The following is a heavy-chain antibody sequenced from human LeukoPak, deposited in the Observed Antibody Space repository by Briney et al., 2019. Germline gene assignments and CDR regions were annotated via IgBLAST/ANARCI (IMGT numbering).Heavy chain of an antibody. D-gene: IGHD3-10*01. CDR3: ARDARRFGEPRLFDP. Sequence: GGSLRLSCAASGFTFSSYAMHWVRQAPGKGLEWVSSISSSSSYIYYADSVKGRFTISRDNAKNSLYLQMNSLRAEDTAVYYCARDARRFGEPRLFDPWGQGTLVTVSS. CDR1: GFTFSSYA. CDR2: ISSSSSYI. J-gene: IGHJ5*02. V-gene: IGHV3-21*01.